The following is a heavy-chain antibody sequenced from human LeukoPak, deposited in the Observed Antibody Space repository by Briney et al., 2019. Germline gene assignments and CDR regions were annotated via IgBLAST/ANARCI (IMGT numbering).Heavy chain of an antibody. CDR3: ARLFYGDYVGGIYFDY. CDR1: GYSFTSYW. CDR2: IYPGDSDT. Sequence: GESLKISCKGSGYSFTSYWIGWVRQTPGKGLEWMGIIYPGDSDTRYSPSFQGQVTISADKSISTAYLQWSSLKASDTAMYYCARLFYGDYVGGIYFDYWGQGTLVTVSS. V-gene: IGHV5-51*01. J-gene: IGHJ4*02. D-gene: IGHD4-17*01.